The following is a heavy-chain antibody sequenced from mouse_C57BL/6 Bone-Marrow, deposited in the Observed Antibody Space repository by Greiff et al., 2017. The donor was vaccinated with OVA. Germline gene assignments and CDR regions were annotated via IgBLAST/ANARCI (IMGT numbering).Heavy chain of an antibody. D-gene: IGHD2-4*01. V-gene: IGHV2-5*01. J-gene: IGHJ1*03. CDR3: ATIYYDYDDGWYFDV. Sequence: VQLQQSGPGLVQPSQSLSITCTVSGFSLTSYGVHWVRQSPGKGLEWLGVIWRGGSTDYNAAFMSRLSITKDNSKSQVFFKMNSLQADDTAIYYCATIYYDYDDGWYFDVWGTGTTVTVSS. CDR1: GFSLTSYG. CDR2: IWRGGST.